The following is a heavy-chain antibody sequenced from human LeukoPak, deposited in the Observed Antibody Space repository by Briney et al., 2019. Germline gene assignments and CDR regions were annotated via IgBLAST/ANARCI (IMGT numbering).Heavy chain of an antibody. V-gene: IGHV3-11*04. D-gene: IGHD2-15*01. CDR2: ISSSGSTI. CDR1: GFTFSDYY. J-gene: IGHJ4*02. Sequence: GGSLRLSCAASGFTFSDYYMSWIRQAPGKGLEWVSYISSSGSTIYYADSVKGRFTISRDNAKNSLYLQMNSLRAEDTAVYYCARDQRYCSGGSCSLHYFDYWGQGTLVTVSS. CDR3: ARDQRYCSGGSCSLHYFDY.